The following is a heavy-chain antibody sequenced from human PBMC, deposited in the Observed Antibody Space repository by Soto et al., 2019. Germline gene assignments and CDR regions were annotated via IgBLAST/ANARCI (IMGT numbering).Heavy chain of an antibody. CDR1: GQSFSGHS. J-gene: IGHJ4*02. Sequence: QVQLQQWGAGLVKPSETLSLSCAVYGQSFSGHSWAWIRQSPGKGLAWIGEINESGSTYYNPSLKSRVTISADTTKNHFSQKLSSVSAADTAVYFCARGSGIVALPGELEDVNYDYWGQGTLVNVSS. CDR2: INESGST. CDR3: ARGSGIVALPGELEDVNYDY. V-gene: IGHV4-34*01. D-gene: IGHD1-1*01.